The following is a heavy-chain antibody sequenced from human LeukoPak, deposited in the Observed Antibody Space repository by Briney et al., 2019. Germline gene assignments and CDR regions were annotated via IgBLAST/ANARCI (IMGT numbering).Heavy chain of an antibody. CDR2: IRDNGATT. J-gene: IGHJ4*02. D-gene: IGHD1-26*01. CDR1: GFTFENFA. V-gene: IGHV3-23*01. CDR3: AKGEWELPTFFGH. Sequence: GGSLRLSCSVSGFTFENFAMNWVRQAPGKGLEWVSVIRDNGATTFYADSVKGRFTISRDNAKNILYLQMNNLGVEDTAVYFCAKGEWELPTFFGHWGQGTLVTVSS.